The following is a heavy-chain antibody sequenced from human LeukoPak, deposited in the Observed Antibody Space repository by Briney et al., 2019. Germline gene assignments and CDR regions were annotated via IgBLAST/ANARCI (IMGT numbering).Heavy chain of an antibody. CDR1: GFTFSDYY. CDR2: INHSGST. CDR3: ARGYSGYDYPLYYYYYMDV. Sequence: GSLRLSCAAFGFTFSDYYMSWIRQPPGKGLEWIGEINHSGSTNYNPSLKSRVTISVDTSKNQFSLKLSSVTAADTAVYYCARGYSGYDYPLYYYYYMDVWGKGTTVTISS. J-gene: IGHJ6*03. D-gene: IGHD5-12*01. V-gene: IGHV4-34*01.